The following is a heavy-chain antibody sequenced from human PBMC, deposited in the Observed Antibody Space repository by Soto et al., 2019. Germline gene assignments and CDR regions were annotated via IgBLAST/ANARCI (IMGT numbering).Heavy chain of an antibody. CDR2: IIPIFGTT. V-gene: IGHV1-69*01. Sequence: QVQLVQSGAEAKKPGSSVKVSCKASGGTFSNYPISWVRQAPGQGLEWMGAIIPIFGTTNYEQKFQGRVTITADESASTAYMELSSLTSADTALYYCARPRTVATTKGYDYWGQGTLVTVSS. CDR1: GGTFSNYP. J-gene: IGHJ4*02. D-gene: IGHD1-1*01. CDR3: ARPRTVATTKGYDY.